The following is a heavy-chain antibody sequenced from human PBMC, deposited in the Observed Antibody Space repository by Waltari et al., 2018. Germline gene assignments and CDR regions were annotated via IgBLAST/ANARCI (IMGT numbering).Heavy chain of an antibody. CDR3: ATHRPGGLGIDV. D-gene: IGHD2-15*01. CDR1: GLTFSSYW. Sequence: EVQLVESGGGSVQPGGSRRLSCVASGLTFSSYWMHWVRQAPGKGLVWVSGITGDESIARYADPVNGRFTISRDNAKHTLLLQMSGLGDDDAAVYYCATHRPGGLGIDVWGQGTTVTVSS. CDR2: ITGDESIA. V-gene: IGHV3-74*01. J-gene: IGHJ6*02.